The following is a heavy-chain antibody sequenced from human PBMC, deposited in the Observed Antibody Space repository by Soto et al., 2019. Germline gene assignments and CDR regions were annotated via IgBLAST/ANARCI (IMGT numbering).Heavy chain of an antibody. CDR1: GFTFSNAW. J-gene: IGHJ4*02. CDR2: IKSKTDGGTT. Sequence: EVQLVESGGGLVKPGGSLRLSCAASGFTFSNAWMSWVRQAPGKGLEWVGRIKSKTDGGTTDYAAPVKGRITISRDDSKNTVYLQMNSLKTEDTAVYYCTTEAMVRGVIITITRDYWGQGTLVTVSS. V-gene: IGHV3-15*01. D-gene: IGHD3-10*01. CDR3: TTEAMVRGVIITITRDY.